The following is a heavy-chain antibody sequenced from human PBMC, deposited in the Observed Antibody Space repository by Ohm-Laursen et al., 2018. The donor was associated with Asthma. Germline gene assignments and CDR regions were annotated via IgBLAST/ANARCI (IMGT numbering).Heavy chain of an antibody. CDR3: AYLPAYYYDSSGYPHDY. Sequence: ASVKVSCKASGYTFTSYYMHWVRQAPGQGLEWMGIINPSGGSTSYAQKFQGRVTMTRDTSTSTVYMELSSLRSEDTAVYYCAYLPAYYYDSSGYPHDYWGQGTLVTVSS. J-gene: IGHJ4*02. V-gene: IGHV1-46*01. D-gene: IGHD3-22*01. CDR2: INPSGGST. CDR1: GYTFTSYY.